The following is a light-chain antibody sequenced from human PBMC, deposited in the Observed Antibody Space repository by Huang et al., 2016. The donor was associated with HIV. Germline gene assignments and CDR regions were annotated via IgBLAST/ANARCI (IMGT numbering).Light chain of an antibody. Sequence: EIVLTQSPATLSLSPGERATLSCRASQSVRSYLAWYQQQPGQAPRLLIYDASNRATGIPARFSGSGSGTDFTLTISSLEPEDCAVYYCQQRTNWPTWTFGQGTKVEIK. J-gene: IGKJ1*01. CDR3: QQRTNWPTWT. CDR1: QSVRSY. CDR2: DAS. V-gene: IGKV3-11*01.